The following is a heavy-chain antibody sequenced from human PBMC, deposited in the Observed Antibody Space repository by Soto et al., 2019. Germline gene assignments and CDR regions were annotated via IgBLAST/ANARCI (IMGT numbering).Heavy chain of an antibody. CDR3: AHIVVAGLGYYFDY. CDR1: GFSLSSTRMA. CDR2: IYWDDDK. V-gene: IGHV2-5*02. Sequence: QNTLKESGPTLVKPTQTLTLTCTLSGFSLSSTRMAVGWIRQPPGKALEWLALIYWDDDKRYSPFLKSRLTITKDTSKNQVVLTMSNMDPVDTARYYCAHIVVAGLGYYFDYWGQGTLVTVSS. D-gene: IGHD6-19*01. J-gene: IGHJ4*02.